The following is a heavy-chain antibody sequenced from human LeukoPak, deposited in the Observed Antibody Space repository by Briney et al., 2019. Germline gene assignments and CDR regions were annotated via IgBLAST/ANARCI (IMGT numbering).Heavy chain of an antibody. CDR3: AKPYYDFWSGYYAHYFFDY. D-gene: IGHD3-3*01. CDR1: GFTFSSYA. CDR2: ISHDGSEK. V-gene: IGHV3-30*18. Sequence: PGGSLRLSCAASGFTFSSYAMHWVRQAPGKGLEWVAIISHDGSEKFYTDSVKGRFSISRDNSQNTLYLQMNSLRTEDTAVYFCAKPYYDFWSGYYAHYFFDYWGQGALVTVSS. J-gene: IGHJ4*02.